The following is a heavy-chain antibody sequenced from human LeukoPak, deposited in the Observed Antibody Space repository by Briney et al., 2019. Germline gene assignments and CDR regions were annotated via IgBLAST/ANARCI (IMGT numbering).Heavy chain of an antibody. D-gene: IGHD3-16*02. CDR3: ARHQYDYVWGSYRPNWFDP. J-gene: IGHJ5*02. Sequence: SETLSLTCAVYGGSFSGYYWSWIRQPPGKGLEWIGEINHSGSTNYNPSLKSRVTISVDTSKNQFSLKLSSVTAADTAVYYCARHQYDYVWGSYRPNWFDPWGQGTLVTVSS. V-gene: IGHV4-34*01. CDR2: INHSGST. CDR1: GGSFSGYY.